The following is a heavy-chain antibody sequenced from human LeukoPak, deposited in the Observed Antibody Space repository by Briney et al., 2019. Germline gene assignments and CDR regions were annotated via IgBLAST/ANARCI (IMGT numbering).Heavy chain of an antibody. CDR1: GGSISRGDYY. Sequence: PSETLSLTCTVSGGSISRGDYYWRWIRQPPGKGLEWIGYIYYSGSTYYNPSLKSRATISVDTSKNQCSLKLSSVTAADTAVYYCARGRYYGSGSYRWFDPWGQGTLVTVSS. J-gene: IGHJ5*02. CDR3: ARGRYYGSGSYRWFDP. CDR2: IYYSGST. D-gene: IGHD3-10*01. V-gene: IGHV4-30-4*08.